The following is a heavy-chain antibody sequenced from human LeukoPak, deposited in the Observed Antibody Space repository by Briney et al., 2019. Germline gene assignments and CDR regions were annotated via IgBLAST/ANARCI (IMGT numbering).Heavy chain of an antibody. Sequence: GASVKVSCKASGYTFTGYYMHWVRQAPGQGLEWMGWINPNSGGTSYAQKFQGRVTMTRDTSISTAYMEVSRLRSDDTAVYYCARDSAGCTSGWTYFNYWGQGTLVTVSS. J-gene: IGHJ4*02. CDR3: ARDSAGCTSGWTYFNY. CDR1: GYTFTGYY. V-gene: IGHV1-2*02. D-gene: IGHD6-19*01. CDR2: INPNSGGT.